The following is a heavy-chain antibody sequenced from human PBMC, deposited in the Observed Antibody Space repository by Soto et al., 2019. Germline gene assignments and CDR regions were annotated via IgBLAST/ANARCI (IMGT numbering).Heavy chain of an antibody. J-gene: IGHJ4*02. CDR3: ARGPRGMYGNDF. D-gene: IGHD3-10*02. CDR2: INMDGSST. Sequence: EVQLVESGGGLVQPGGSLRLSCAASGFTFSSDWMHWVHQAAGKGLVWVSRINMDGSSTNYADSVKGRFTISRDNAKNTLYLQMNSLRAEDTAVYYCARGPRGMYGNDFWGQGALVTVSS. V-gene: IGHV3-74*01. CDR1: GFTFSSDW.